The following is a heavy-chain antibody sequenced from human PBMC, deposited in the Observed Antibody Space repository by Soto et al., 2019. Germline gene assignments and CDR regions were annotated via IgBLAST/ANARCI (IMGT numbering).Heavy chain of an antibody. J-gene: IGHJ4*02. CDR3: ASTLASCGGDCYPFDY. CDR2: IIPILGIA. D-gene: IGHD2-21*02. Sequence: QVQLVQSGAEVKKPGSSVKVSCKASGGTFSSYTISWVRQAPGQGLEWMGRIIPILGIANYAQKFQGRVTITADKSTSTAYMELSSLRSEDTAVYYCASTLASCGGDCYPFDYWGQGTLVTVSS. CDR1: GGTFSSYT. V-gene: IGHV1-69*02.